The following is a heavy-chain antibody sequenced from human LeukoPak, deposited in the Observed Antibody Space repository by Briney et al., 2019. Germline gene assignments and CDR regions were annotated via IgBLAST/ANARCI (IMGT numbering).Heavy chain of an antibody. J-gene: IGHJ4*02. CDR2: IKSKTHGGTT. V-gene: IGHV3-15*01. CDR3: TTWNYDILTGYSI. CDR1: GFSFKNVW. D-gene: IGHD3-9*01. Sequence: GGSLRLSCAASGFSFKNVWMSWVRQAPGKGLEWVGRIKSKTHGGTTDYAAAVKGRFTISRDDSKSTLSLQMNSLKTEDTALYYCTTWNYDILTGYSIWGQGTLVTVSS.